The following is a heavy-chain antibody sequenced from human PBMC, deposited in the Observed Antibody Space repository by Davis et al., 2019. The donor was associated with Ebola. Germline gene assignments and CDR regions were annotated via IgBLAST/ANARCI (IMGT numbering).Heavy chain of an antibody. D-gene: IGHD5-18*01. CDR1: GFTFSGFC. Sequence: PGGSLRLSCGASGFTFSGFCMNWVRQAPGKGLEWVARIKTRTDGGTTDYAAPVKGRFTISRDDSKTTVYLQMNSLRAEDTAVYYCAKETADTAMVVPGYNFDYWGQGTLVTVSS. J-gene: IGHJ4*02. V-gene: IGHV3-15*01. CDR2: IKTRTDGGTT. CDR3: AKETADTAMVVPGYNFDY.